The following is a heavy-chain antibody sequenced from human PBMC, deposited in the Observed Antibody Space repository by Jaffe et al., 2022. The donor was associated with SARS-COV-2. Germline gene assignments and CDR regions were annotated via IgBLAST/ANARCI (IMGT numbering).Heavy chain of an antibody. Sequence: EVQLVESGGGLIQPGGSLRLSCAASGFTVSTYYMSWVRQTPGKGLEWVSVIDRRDTTYYADSVKGRFTISRDNSKNTLFLQMNSLRADDTAVYYCARDKDGSEYYFDYWGRGTPVTVSS. CDR3: ARDKDGSEYYFDY. CDR1: GFTVSTYY. J-gene: IGHJ4*02. CDR2: IDRRDTT. V-gene: IGHV3-53*01.